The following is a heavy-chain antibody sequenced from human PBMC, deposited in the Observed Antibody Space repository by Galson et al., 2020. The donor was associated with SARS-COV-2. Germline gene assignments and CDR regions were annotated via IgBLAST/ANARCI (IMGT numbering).Heavy chain of an antibody. V-gene: IGHV1-24*01. J-gene: IGHJ5*02. CDR2: FDPEDGET. CDR3: ATTVLLWFGGANWLDP. D-gene: IGHD3-10*01. Sequence: GESPKISCKVSGYTLTELSMHWVRQAPGKGLEWMGGFDPEDGETIHAQKLQGRVTMTEDTSTDTAYMELSSLRSEDTAVYYCATTVLLWFGGANWLDPWGQGTLVTVSS. CDR1: GYTLTELS.